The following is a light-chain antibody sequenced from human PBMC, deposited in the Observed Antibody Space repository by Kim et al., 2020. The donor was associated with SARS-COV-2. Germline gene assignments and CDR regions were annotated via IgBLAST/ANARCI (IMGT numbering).Light chain of an antibody. CDR1: QGISNH. Sequence: DIQMTHSPSSLSASVGDRVTITCRASQGISNHLAWYQQKPGKVPKLLIYAASTLQSGVPSRFSGSGSGTDLTLTISSLQPEDVATYYCQKYNSAPLTFGGGTKVDIK. J-gene: IGKJ4*01. CDR2: AAS. CDR3: QKYNSAPLT. V-gene: IGKV1-27*01.